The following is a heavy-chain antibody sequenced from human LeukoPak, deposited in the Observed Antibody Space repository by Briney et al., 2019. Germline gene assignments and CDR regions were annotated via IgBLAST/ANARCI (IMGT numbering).Heavy chain of an antibody. CDR3: ARDHNWNSLDY. Sequence: PSETLSLTCTVSGGSISSYYWSWIRQPPGKGLEWIGEINHSGSTNYNPSLKSRVTISVDTSKNQFSLKLSSVTAADTAVYYCARDHNWNSLDYWGQGTLVTVSS. J-gene: IGHJ4*02. CDR2: INHSGST. V-gene: IGHV4-34*01. D-gene: IGHD1-7*01. CDR1: GGSISSYY.